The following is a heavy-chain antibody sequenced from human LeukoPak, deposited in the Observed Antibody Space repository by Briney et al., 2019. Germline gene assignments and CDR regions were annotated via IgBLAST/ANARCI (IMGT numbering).Heavy chain of an antibody. J-gene: IGHJ4*02. V-gene: IGHV1-2*06. CDR1: GYTFTGYY. D-gene: IGHD5-18*01. Sequence: ASVKVSCKASGYTFTGYYMHWVRQAPGQGLEWMGRINPNSGGTNYAQKFQGRVTMTRDTSISTAYMELSRLRSDDTAVYYCASTAMVPFPQFDYWGQGTLVTVSS. CDR2: INPNSGGT. CDR3: ASTAMVPFPQFDY.